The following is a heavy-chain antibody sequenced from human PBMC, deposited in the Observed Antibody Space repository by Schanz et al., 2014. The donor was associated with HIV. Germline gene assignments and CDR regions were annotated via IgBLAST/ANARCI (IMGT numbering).Heavy chain of an antibody. CDR3: AGARVLRDLEWPPSYHHYGMHV. CDR2: ITDDGTT. J-gene: IGHJ6*02. D-gene: IGHD3-3*01. CDR1: GGSFSGYV. Sequence: QVQLQQWGAGLLKPSETLSLTCAVYGGSFSGYVWSWIRQAPGKGLEWIGEITDDGTTDYKSSLKSRVTISVDTSKNQFSLKLRSATDADVAVYYCAGARVLRDLEWPPSYHHYGMHVWGQGTTVIV. V-gene: IGHV4-34*01.